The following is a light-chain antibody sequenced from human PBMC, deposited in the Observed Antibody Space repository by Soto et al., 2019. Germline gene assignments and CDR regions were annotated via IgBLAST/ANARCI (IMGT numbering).Light chain of an antibody. CDR1: SSDVGYYDY. J-gene: IGLJ1*01. V-gene: IGLV2-14*01. CDR3: SSYTTTSTYV. Sequence: QSALTQPASVSGSLGQSITISCTGTSSDVGYYDYVSWYQQHPDKAPKLMIYEVTNRPSGVSSRFSGSKSGNTASLTISGLQAEDEADYYCSSYTTTSTYVFGTGTKVTV. CDR2: EVT.